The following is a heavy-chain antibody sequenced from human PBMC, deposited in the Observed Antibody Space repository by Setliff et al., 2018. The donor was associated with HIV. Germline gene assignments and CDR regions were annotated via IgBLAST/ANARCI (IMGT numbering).Heavy chain of an antibody. CDR2: LRSKIGVAGTT. J-gene: IGHJ4*02. D-gene: IGHD6-19*01. V-gene: IGHV3-15*01. CDR1: GFTFSTYW. Sequence: PGGSLRLSCATSGFTFSTYWMSWIRQTPGKGLEWVGRLRSKIGVAGTTDYAAPVKGRFIISRDDSMSVAYLQLNSLKTDDTAVYYCIRPLWYNSGWTFDNWGQGTLVTVSS. CDR3: IRPLWYNSGWTFDN.